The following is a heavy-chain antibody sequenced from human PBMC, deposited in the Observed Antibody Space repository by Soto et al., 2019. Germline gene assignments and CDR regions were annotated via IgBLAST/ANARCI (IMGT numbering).Heavy chain of an antibody. D-gene: IGHD3-9*01. CDR1: GGTFSSYA. CDR2: IIPIFGTA. CDR3: AREHFAWLLSGYYYGMDV. V-gene: IGHV1-69*12. J-gene: IGHJ6*02. Sequence: QVQLVQSGAEVKKPGSSVKVSCKASGGTFSSYAISWVRQAPGQGLEWMGGIIPIFGTANYAQKFQGRVTITADESTSTAYMELSSLRSEDTAVYYCAREHFAWLLSGYYYGMDVWGQGTTVTVSS.